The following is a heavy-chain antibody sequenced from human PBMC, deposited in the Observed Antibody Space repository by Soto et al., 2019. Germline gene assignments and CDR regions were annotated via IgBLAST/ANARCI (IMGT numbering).Heavy chain of an antibody. J-gene: IGHJ4*02. V-gene: IGHV4-30-2*01. CDR3: ARGEDSGSYYNI. CDR2: IYPSGTT. CDR1: GGSISSGGYS. D-gene: IGHD3-10*01. Sequence: PSETLSLTCAVSGGSISSGGYSWSWIRQPPGKGLEWIGYIYPSGTTNYNASLKSRLTLSVDRSKDQVSLNLRSVTAADTAVYYCARGEDSGSYYNIWGQGTLVTVSS.